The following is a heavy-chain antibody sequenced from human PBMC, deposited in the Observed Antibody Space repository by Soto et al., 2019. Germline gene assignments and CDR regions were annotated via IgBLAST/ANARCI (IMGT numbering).Heavy chain of an antibody. J-gene: IGHJ4*03. V-gene: IGHV4-38-2*01. CDR3: ARSPQYYTPGSSPFDY. Sequence: SETLSLTCVVSSYVIESGHYWGWVRQPPGKGLEWFGSIYDSGTTYYNPSLRSRVTISADTSKNQFSLSLTSVTAADTAVYYCARSPQYYTPGSSPFDYWGPGTMVTVSS. D-gene: IGHD3-3*01. CDR2: IYDSGTT. CDR1: SYVIESGHY.